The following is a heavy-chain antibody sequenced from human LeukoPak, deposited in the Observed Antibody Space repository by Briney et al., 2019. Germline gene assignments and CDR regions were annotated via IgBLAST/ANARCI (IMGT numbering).Heavy chain of an antibody. CDR3: ARNKYYYDSSGYPDY. CDR1: GFTFRSYA. J-gene: IGHJ4*02. CDR2: ISGSGGST. Sequence: GGSLRLSCAPSGFTFRSYAMSWVRQAPGKGLEWVSAISGSGGSTYYADSVKGRFTISRDNSKNTLYLQMNSLRAEDTAVYYCARNKYYYDSSGYPDYWGQGTLVTVSS. D-gene: IGHD3-22*01. V-gene: IGHV3-23*01.